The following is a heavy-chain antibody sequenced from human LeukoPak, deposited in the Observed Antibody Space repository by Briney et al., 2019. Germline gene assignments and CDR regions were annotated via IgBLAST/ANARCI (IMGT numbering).Heavy chain of an antibody. CDR2: ISYDGSNK. J-gene: IGHJ5*02. V-gene: IGHV3-30*04. CDR3: ARDGSPYYYGPFDP. CDR1: GFTFISYA. D-gene: IGHD3-10*01. Sequence: PGRSLRLSCAASGFTFISYAMHWVRQAPGKGLEWVAVISYDGSNKYYADSVKGRFTIFRDNSKNTLYLQMNSLRAEDTAVYYCARDGSPYYYGPFDPWGQGTLVTVSS.